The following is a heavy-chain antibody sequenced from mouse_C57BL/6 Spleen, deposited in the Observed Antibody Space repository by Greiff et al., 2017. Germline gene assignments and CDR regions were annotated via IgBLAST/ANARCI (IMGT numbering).Heavy chain of an antibody. Sequence: QVQLQQSGAELVRPGTSVKMSCKASGYTFTNYWIGWAKQRPGHGLEWIGDIYPGGGYTNYNEKFKGKATLTADKSSSTAYMQFSSLTSEDSAIYYCARLTGNYFDYWGQGTTLTVSS. J-gene: IGHJ2*01. CDR1: GYTFTNYW. CDR2: IYPGGGYT. V-gene: IGHV1-63*01. D-gene: IGHD4-1*01. CDR3: ARLTGNYFDY.